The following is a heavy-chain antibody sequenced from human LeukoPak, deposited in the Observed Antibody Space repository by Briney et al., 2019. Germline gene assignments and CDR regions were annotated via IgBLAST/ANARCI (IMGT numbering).Heavy chain of an antibody. CDR1: GFALSSYS. J-gene: IGHJ4*02. CDR3: ASPMYDYVWGSYRL. D-gene: IGHD3-16*02. CDR2: ISSSSSYR. Sequence: GGSLRLSCAASGFALSSYSMNWVRQAPGKGLEWVSSISSSSSYRYYADSVKGRFTISRDNAKNSLYLQMNSLRAEDTAVYYCASPMYDYVWGSYRLWGQGTLVTVSS. V-gene: IGHV3-21*01.